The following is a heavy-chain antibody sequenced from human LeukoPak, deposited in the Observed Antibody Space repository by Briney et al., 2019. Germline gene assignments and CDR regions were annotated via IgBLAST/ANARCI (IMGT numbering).Heavy chain of an antibody. Sequence: PGGSLRLSCAASGFTFSSYGMHWVRQAPGKGLEWVAVIWYDGSNKYYADSVKGRFTISRDNSKNTLYLQMNSLRAEDTAVYYCAREEAGGSGSYYYYYGMDVWGQGTTVTVSS. V-gene: IGHV3-33*01. D-gene: IGHD3-10*01. J-gene: IGHJ6*02. CDR3: AREEAGGSGSYYYYYGMDV. CDR1: GFTFSSYG. CDR2: IWYDGSNK.